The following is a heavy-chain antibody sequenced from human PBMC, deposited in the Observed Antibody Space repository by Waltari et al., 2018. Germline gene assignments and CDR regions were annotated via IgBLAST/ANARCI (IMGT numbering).Heavy chain of an antibody. CDR1: GASISRYY. J-gene: IGHJ4*02. CDR3: ASLPAQVYDDTIPD. Sequence: VQLQASGPGLVKPSETLSLTCTVPGASISRYYWSWNRQSPEKGREFIAYIHSNGATNYNPSLKSRVSLSLDMSKNQFSLQLSSVTAADTAVYYCASLPAQVYDDTIPDWGQGILVTVSS. D-gene: IGHD4-17*01. V-gene: IGHV4-59*13. CDR2: IHSNGAT.